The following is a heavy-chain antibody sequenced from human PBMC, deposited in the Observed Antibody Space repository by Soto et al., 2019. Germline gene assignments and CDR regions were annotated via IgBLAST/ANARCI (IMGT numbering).Heavy chain of an antibody. V-gene: IGHV4-59*01. CDR1: GGSISNYY. CDR3: ARGGHWFVH. D-gene: IGHD3-16*01. J-gene: IGHJ5*02. Sequence: PSETLSLTCNVSGGSISNYYWTWVRQSPEKGLEWIGYMYYNGNINYNPSLKSRVTISIDTSKNQFSLTLKSVTAADTAVYYCARGGHWFVHWGQGVLVTASS. CDR2: MYYNGNI.